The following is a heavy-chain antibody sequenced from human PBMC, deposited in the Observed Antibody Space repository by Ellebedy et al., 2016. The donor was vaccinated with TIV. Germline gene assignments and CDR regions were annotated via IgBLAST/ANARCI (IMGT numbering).Heavy chain of an antibody. CDR3: AKDTGYVRGWYGLDV. CDR2: ISGSGDDT. J-gene: IGHJ6*02. CDR1: AFTFSRFG. D-gene: IGHD5-12*01. Sequence: PGGSLRLSCTASAFTFSRFGMNWVRQVPGKGLEWVSLISGSGDDTYYAESVKGRFTLSRDNSKTVLYLHRNSLRAEDTAIYYWAKDTGYVRGWYGLDVWGQGTTVTVSS. V-gene: IGHV3-23*01.